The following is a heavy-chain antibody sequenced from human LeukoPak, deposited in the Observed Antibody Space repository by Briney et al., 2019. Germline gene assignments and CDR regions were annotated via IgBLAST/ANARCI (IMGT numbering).Heavy chain of an antibody. CDR3: ARGKGITMIVAH. Sequence: GASLKVSCKASGYTFTGSYIHWVRQAPGQGLGWMGWINPNSGGTNYAQKFQGRVTMTRDTSISTAYMELSRLRSDDTAVYYCARGKGITMIVAHWGQGTLVTVSS. J-gene: IGHJ4*02. CDR1: GYTFTGSY. V-gene: IGHV1-2*02. D-gene: IGHD3-22*01. CDR2: INPNSGGT.